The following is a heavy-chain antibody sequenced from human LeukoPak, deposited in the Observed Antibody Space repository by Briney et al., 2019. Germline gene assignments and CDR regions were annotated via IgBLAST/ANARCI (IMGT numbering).Heavy chain of an antibody. CDR1: GFTFSSYS. CDR2: ISSSSSTI. D-gene: IGHD3-3*01. V-gene: IGHV3-48*01. Sequence: GGSLRLSCAASGFTFSSYSMNWVRQAPGKGLEWVSYISSSSSTIYYADSVKGRFTISRDNAKNSLYLQMNSLRAEDTAVYYCARGGGQYYDFWSGYYRAPREEKYFDYWGQGTLVTVSS. J-gene: IGHJ4*02. CDR3: ARGGGQYYDFWSGYYRAPREEKYFDY.